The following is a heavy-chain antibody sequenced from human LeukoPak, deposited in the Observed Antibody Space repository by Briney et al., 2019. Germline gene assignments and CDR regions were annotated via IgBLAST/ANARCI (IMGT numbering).Heavy chain of an antibody. Sequence: SETLSLTCIVSGGSISSGDYYWSWIRQPPGKGLEWIGYIYYSGSTYYNPSLKSRVTISVDTPKNQFSLKLSSVTAADTAVYYCARLYSSAYHDRSFDYWGQGTLVTVSS. V-gene: IGHV4-30-4*01. CDR1: GGSISSGDYY. J-gene: IGHJ4*02. CDR2: IYYSGST. CDR3: ARLYSSAYHDRSFDY. D-gene: IGHD3-22*01.